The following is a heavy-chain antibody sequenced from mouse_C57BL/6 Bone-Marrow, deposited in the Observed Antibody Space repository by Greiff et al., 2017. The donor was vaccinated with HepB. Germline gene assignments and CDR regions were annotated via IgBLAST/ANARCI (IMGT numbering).Heavy chain of an antibody. CDR2: IHPNSGST. CDR1: GYTFTSYW. J-gene: IGHJ3*01. D-gene: IGHD1-1*01. V-gene: IGHV1-64*01. Sequence: QVQLQQPGAELVKPGASVKLSCKASGYTFTSYWMHWVKQRPGQGLEWIGMIHPNSGSTNDNEKFKSKATLTVDKSSSTAYMQLISLTSEDSAVYYCASYYGSSYQAWFAYWGQGTLVTVSA. CDR3: ASYYGSSYQAWFAY.